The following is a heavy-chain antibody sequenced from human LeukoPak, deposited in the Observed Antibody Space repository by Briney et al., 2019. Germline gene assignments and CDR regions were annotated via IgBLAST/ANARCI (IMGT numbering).Heavy chain of an antibody. J-gene: IGHJ3*02. D-gene: IGHD3-22*01. V-gene: IGHV3-23*01. CDR1: GFTLSYYA. CDR2: VGDGGSFT. CDR3: AKEAYDSSGSELDAFDI. Sequence: GGSLRLSCTPSGFTLSYYALTWVRQAPGKGLSWVSTVGDGGSFTRYAESVRGRFTISRDNSKNTLYLQMDSLRAEDTAVYYCAKEAYDSSGSELDAFDIWGQGTMVTVSS.